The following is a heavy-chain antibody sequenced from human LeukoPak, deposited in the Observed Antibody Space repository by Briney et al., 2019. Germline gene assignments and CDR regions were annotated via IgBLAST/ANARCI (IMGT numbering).Heavy chain of an antibody. D-gene: IGHD2-21*01. Sequence: GGSLRLSCAASGFTVSSNYMSWVRQAPGKGLEWVSVSYSGGSTYYADSVKGRFTISRDNSKNTLYLQMNSLRAEDTAVYYCAREIAYYFDYWGQGTLVTVSS. CDR1: GFTVSSNY. CDR2: SYSGGST. CDR3: AREIAYYFDY. V-gene: IGHV3-53*01. J-gene: IGHJ4*02.